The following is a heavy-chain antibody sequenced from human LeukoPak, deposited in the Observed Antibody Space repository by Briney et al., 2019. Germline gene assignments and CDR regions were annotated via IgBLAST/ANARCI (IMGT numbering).Heavy chain of an antibody. V-gene: IGHV3-30-3*01. CDR2: ISYDGSNK. CDR1: GFTFSSYA. Sequence: GRSLRLSCAAPGFTFSSYAMHWVRQAPGKGLEWVAVISYDGSNKYYADSVKGRFTISRDNSKNTLYLQMNSLRAEDTAVYYCAAAPGQGYGMDVWGQGTTVTVSS. CDR3: AAAPGQGYGMDV. J-gene: IGHJ6*02.